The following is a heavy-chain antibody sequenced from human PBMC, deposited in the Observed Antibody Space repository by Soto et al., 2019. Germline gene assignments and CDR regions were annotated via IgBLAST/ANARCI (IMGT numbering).Heavy chain of an antibody. D-gene: IGHD5-12*01. Sequence: SETLSLTCAVHGGSFSGYFWTWIRQTPGKGLEWIGEINHRGSTNYNPSLESRVTMSVATSKNQFSLRLSSVTAADTAVYYCASSDYRSYVWFDPWGQGTLVTVSS. V-gene: IGHV4-34*01. CDR3: ASSDYRSYVWFDP. J-gene: IGHJ5*02. CDR1: GGSFSGYF. CDR2: INHRGST.